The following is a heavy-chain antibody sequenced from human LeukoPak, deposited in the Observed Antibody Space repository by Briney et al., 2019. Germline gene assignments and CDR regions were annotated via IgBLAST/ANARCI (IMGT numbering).Heavy chain of an antibody. D-gene: IGHD6-19*01. CDR3: AKDISGSGRYYFDY. J-gene: IGHJ4*02. CDR2: ISWNSGSI. V-gene: IGHV3-9*01. Sequence: LRLSCAASGFTFDDYAMHWVRQAPGKGLEWVSGISWNSGSIGYADSVKGRFTISRDNAKNSLYLQMNSLGAEDTALYYCAKDISGSGRYYFDYWGQGTLVTVSS. CDR1: GFTFDDYA.